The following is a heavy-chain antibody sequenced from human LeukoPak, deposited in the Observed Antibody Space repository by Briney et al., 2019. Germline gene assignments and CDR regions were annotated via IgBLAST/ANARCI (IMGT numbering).Heavy chain of an antibody. CDR2: ISAYNGNT. J-gene: IGHJ5*02. Sequence: ASVKVSCKASGYTFTSYGISWVRQAPGQGLEWMGWISAYNGNTNYAQKLQGRVTITTDTSTSTAYMELSSLGSEDTAVYYCARSDFGGGIDPWGQGTLVTVSS. CDR3: ARSDFGGGIDP. D-gene: IGHD3-10*01. V-gene: IGHV1-18*01. CDR1: GYTFTSYG.